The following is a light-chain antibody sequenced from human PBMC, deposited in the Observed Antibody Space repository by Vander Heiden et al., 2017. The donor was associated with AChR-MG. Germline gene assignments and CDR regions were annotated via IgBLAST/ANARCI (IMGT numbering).Light chain of an antibody. CDR2: DAS. CDR3: QQFNNYPIT. Sequence: AIQLTQSPSSLSASVGDRVTITCRASQGISSALAWYQQKPGKAPKLLISDASSLKSGVPSRFSGSGSGTDFTLTISSLQPEDFATYYCQQFNNYPITFGQGTRLEIK. J-gene: IGKJ5*01. CDR1: QGISSA. V-gene: IGKV1D-13*01.